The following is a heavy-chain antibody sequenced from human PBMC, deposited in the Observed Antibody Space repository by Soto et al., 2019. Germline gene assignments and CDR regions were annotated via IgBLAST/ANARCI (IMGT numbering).Heavy chain of an antibody. Sequence: QVQLVQSGAEVTKPGSSVKVSCKASGGTLSSYTINWVRQAPGQGHEWMGRLIIILDMANYAQNLQGRVKLTADKSTSTAYMELSSLKSEDTAVYYCAKSLGRSYDYVWGSYRQHDGFDVWGQGTTVTVSS. D-gene: IGHD3-16*02. CDR3: AKSLGRSYDYVWGSYRQHDGFDV. V-gene: IGHV1-69*02. CDR1: GGTLSSYT. J-gene: IGHJ3*01. CDR2: LIIILDMA.